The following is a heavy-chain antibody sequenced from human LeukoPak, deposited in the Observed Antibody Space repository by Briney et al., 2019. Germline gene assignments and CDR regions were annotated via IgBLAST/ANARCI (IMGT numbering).Heavy chain of an antibody. CDR1: GGSMSSYC. V-gene: IGHV4-4*07. CDR3: ARSISWYSYFDY. Sequence: SETLSLTCTVPGGSMSSYCWSWIRQPAGKGLEYIGRIYTSGDTNSNPSLKSRVTMSVDTSNNQFSLKLRSVTAADTAVYYCARSISWYSYFDYWGQGTLVTVSS. CDR2: IYTSGDT. D-gene: IGHD6-13*01. J-gene: IGHJ4*02.